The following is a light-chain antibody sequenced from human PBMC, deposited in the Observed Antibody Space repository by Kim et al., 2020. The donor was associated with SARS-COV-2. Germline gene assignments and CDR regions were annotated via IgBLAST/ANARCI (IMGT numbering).Light chain of an antibody. CDR1: SDDIGGYKY. V-gene: IGLV2-14*03. CDR2: DVS. J-gene: IGLJ1*01. CDR3: SSYTSSSDV. Sequence: QSALTQPASVSGSPGQSITISCTGTSDDIGGYKYVSWYQQYPGKAPKLRIYDVSKRPSGVSNRFSGSKSGNTASLTISGLQAEDEADYYCSSYTSSSDVFGTGTKVTVL.